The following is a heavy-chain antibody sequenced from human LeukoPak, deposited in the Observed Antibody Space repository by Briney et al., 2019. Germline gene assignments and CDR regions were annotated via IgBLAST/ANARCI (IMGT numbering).Heavy chain of an antibody. Sequence: GASVKVSCKASRGTFSSYAISWVRQAPGQGLEWMGGIIPIFGTANYAQKFQGRVTITADKSTSTAYMELSSLRSEDTAVYYCARDLGYCSGGSCQQYYYYYMDVWAKGPRSPSP. CDR2: IIPIFGTA. D-gene: IGHD2-15*01. CDR1: RGTFSSYA. V-gene: IGHV1-69*06. J-gene: IGHJ6*03. CDR3: ARDLGYCSGGSCQQYYYYYMDV.